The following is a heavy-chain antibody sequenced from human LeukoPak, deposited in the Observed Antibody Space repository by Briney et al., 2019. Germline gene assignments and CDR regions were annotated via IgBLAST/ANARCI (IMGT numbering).Heavy chain of an antibody. CDR3: ARDYRYDSSGYYISIFDY. J-gene: IGHJ4*02. CDR1: GYTFTGYY. D-gene: IGHD3-22*01. V-gene: IGHV1-2*02. Sequence: ASVKVSYKASGYTFTGYYMHWVRQAPGQGLEWMGWINPNSGGTNYAQKFQGRVTMTRDTSISTAYMELSRLRSDDTAVYYCARDYRYDSSGYYISIFDYWGQGTLVTVSS. CDR2: INPNSGGT.